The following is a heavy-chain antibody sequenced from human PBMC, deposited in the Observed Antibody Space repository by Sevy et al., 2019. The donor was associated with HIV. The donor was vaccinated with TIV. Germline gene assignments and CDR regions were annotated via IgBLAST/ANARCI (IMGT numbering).Heavy chain of an antibody. V-gene: IGHV1-24*01. J-gene: IGHJ4*02. CDR2: FDPEDGET. CDR1: GYTLSELS. CDR3: TTGFPGEHLECGSIRCFTDYFAY. Sequence: ASVKVSCKVSGYTLSELSMHWVRQAPGKGLEWMGGFDPEDGETIYAQNFKGRVTMTEDTSTNTANMELSSLRSEDTAVYYCTTGFPGEHLECGSIRCFTDYFAYWGPGALVTVSS. D-gene: IGHD3-3*02.